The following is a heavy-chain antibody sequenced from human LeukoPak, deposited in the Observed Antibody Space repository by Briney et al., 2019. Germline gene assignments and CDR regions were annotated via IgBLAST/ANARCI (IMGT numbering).Heavy chain of an antibody. CDR3: ARDRWSMGATSFLPDAFDI. V-gene: IGHV3-48*03. CDR1: GFTFSSYE. D-gene: IGHD1-26*01. Sequence: GGSLRLSCAASGFTFSSYEMNWVRQAPGKGLEWVSYISSSGSTIYYADSVKGRFTISRDNAKNSLYLQMNSLRAEDTAVYYCARDRWSMGATSFLPDAFDIWGQGTMVTVSS. J-gene: IGHJ3*02. CDR2: ISSSGSTI.